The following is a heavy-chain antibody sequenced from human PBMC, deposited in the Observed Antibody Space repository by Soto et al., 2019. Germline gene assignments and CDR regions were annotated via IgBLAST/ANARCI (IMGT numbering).Heavy chain of an antibody. Sequence: QVQLVQSGAEVKNPGASVKVSCKASEYTFTRYGIGWARQAPGQGLEWMGWINTYNGNTDYAQNAQGSVTLTTDTSSSTAYMELRSLRSNDSAIYYCAMVDVYVTPSPQDVWGQGTTVIVSS. CDR1: EYTFTRYG. V-gene: IGHV1-18*01. CDR3: AMVDVYVTPSPQDV. CDR2: INTYNGNT. J-gene: IGHJ6*02. D-gene: IGHD3-16*01.